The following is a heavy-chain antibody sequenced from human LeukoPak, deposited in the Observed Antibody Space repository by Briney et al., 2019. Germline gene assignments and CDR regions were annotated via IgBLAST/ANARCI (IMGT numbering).Heavy chain of an antibody. CDR1: GGSISRHF. D-gene: IGHD3-22*01. Sequence: SETLSLTCSVSGGSISRHFWSWIRQPPGRGLELIAFIHYNGRTKYNPSLQSRVTISRDTSDNNFSLTLTSVTAADTAVYYCARLLDNDSSGDPDTFDIWGQGTVVTVSS. CDR2: IHYNGRT. CDR3: ARLLDNDSSGDPDTFDI. V-gene: IGHV4-59*11. J-gene: IGHJ3*02.